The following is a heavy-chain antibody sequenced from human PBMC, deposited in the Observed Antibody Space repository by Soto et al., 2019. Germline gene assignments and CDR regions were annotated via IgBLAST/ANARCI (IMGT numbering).Heavy chain of an antibody. D-gene: IGHD2-15*01. J-gene: IGHJ6*02. Sequence: ASVKVSCKASGGTFSSYAISWVRQAPGQGLEWMGGIIPIFGTANYAQKFQGRVTITADESTSTAYMELSSLRSEDTAVYYCASAEYCSGGSCQGEGYYYYGMDVWGQGTTVTVSS. V-gene: IGHV1-69*13. CDR1: GGTFSSYA. CDR3: ASAEYCSGGSCQGEGYYYYGMDV. CDR2: IIPIFGTA.